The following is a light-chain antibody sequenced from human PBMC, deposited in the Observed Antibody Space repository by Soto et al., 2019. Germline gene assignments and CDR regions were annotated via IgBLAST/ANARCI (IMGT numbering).Light chain of an antibody. CDR2: RND. J-gene: IGLJ2*01. V-gene: IGLV1-44*01. CDR1: NSNLGSNP. CDR3: SAWDDSIYGPV. Sequence: QSVLTQPPSASGTPGQRVTISCSGSNSNLGSNPVNWYLHLPGTAPKLLIYRNDHRPSGVPDRFSGSRSGTSASLAISGLQSEDEADYFCSAWDDSIYGPVFGGGTKLTVL.